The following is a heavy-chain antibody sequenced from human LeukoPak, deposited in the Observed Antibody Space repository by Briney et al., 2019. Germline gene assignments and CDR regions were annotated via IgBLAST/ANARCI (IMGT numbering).Heavy chain of an antibody. CDR3: ATYSTINAREFQY. D-gene: IGHD4-11*01. CDR2: IKYDGSEK. Sequence: PGGSLRLSRAASGFTFSSYAMSWVRQAPGKGLEWVANIKYDGSEKYYADSVTGRFTISRDNGKNSLYVQMNSLTVEDTAVYYCATYSTINAREFQYWGQGTLVTVSS. J-gene: IGHJ1*01. CDR1: GFTFSSYA. V-gene: IGHV3-7*01.